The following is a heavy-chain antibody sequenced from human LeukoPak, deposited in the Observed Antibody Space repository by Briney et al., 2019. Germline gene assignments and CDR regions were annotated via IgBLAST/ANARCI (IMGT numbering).Heavy chain of an antibody. CDR2: IYYSGST. Sequence: SETLSLTCTVSGGSISSYYWSWIRQPPGKGLEWIGYIYYSGSTNYNPSLKSRVTISVDTSKNQFSLKLSSVTAADTAVYYCARDLTIRYYCYGMDVWGQGTTVTVSS. D-gene: IGHD1/OR15-1a*01. V-gene: IGHV4-59*01. J-gene: IGHJ6*02. CDR1: GGSISSYY. CDR3: ARDLTIRYYCYGMDV.